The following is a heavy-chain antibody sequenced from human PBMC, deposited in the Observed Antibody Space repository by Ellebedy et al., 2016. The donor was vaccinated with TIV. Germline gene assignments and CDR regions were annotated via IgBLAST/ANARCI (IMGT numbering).Heavy chain of an antibody. J-gene: IGHJ3*02. Sequence: AASVKVSCKASGYTFTSYYMHWVRQAPGQGLEWMGIINPSGGSTSYAQKFQGRVTMTRDTSTSTVYMELSSLRSEDTAVYHCARGSQVYCSGGSCRVEVGAFDIWGQGTMVTVSS. CDR3: ARGSQVYCSGGSCRVEVGAFDI. CDR1: GYTFTSYY. V-gene: IGHV1-46*01. D-gene: IGHD2-15*01. CDR2: INPSGGST.